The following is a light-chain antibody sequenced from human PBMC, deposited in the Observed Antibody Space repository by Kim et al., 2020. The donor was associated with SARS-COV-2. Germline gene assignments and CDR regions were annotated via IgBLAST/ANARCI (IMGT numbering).Light chain of an antibody. CDR2: TND. Sequence: QRVDISCSGSTSNIGSNYVCWYQQLPGAAPNLLIYTNDQRPSGVPDRVSGSKSGTSASLAISDLRSEDEAIYYCAAWDDSLSGYLAFGGGTQLTVL. V-gene: IGLV1-47*01. CDR1: TSNIGSNY. J-gene: IGLJ2*01. CDR3: AAWDDSLSGYLA.